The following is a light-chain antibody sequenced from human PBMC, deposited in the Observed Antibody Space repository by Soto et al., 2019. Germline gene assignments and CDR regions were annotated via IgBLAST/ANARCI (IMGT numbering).Light chain of an antibody. J-gene: IGLJ1*01. CDR2: GNS. CDR3: QSYDSSLNGRV. Sequence: QSVLTQPPSVSGAPVQRVTISCTGSSSNIGAGYDVHWYQQLPGTAPKLLIYGNSNRPSGVPDRFSGSKSGTSASLAITGFQAEDEADYYCQSYDSSLNGRVFGTGTKVTVL. V-gene: IGLV1-40*01. CDR1: SSNIGAGYD.